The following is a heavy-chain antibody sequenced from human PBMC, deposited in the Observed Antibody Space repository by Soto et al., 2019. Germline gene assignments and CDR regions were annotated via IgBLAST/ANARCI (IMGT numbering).Heavy chain of an antibody. V-gene: IGHV4-59*01. J-gene: IGHJ5*02. D-gene: IGHD1-1*01. Sequence: SETLSLTCTVSGGSINNYYWSWIRQPPGKGLEWIGYIYSSGSTNYNPSLGSRVTISVDTSKNQFSLRLNSVTAADTAVYYCARSTRVAGWFDPWGQGTLVTVS. CDR2: IYSSGST. CDR1: GGSINNYY. CDR3: ARSTRVAGWFDP.